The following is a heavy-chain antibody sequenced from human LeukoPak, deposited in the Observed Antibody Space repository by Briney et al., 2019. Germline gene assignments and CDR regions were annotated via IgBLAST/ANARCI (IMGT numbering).Heavy chain of an antibody. V-gene: IGHV3-30*04. CDR3: ARDGEQRVVLHYFDH. Sequence: GGSLRLSCAASGFTFSSYAVSWVRQAPGKGLEWVAVMSYHGLNEYYADSVKGRFTISRDNSKNTLYLEMNSLRAEDTAVYYCARDGEQRVVLHYFDHWGQGTLVTVSS. CDR1: GFTFSSYA. CDR2: MSYHGLNE. J-gene: IGHJ4*02. D-gene: IGHD6-6*01.